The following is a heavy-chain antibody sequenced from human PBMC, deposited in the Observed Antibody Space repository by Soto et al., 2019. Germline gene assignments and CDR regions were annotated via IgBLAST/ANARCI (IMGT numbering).Heavy chain of an antibody. CDR1: VFTFSADW. D-gene: IGHD1-1*01. CDR3: ARGPRVSSTGTGAH. V-gene: IGHV3-74*01. Sequence: WWSLRLWCAVSVFTFSADWMHWVRQVPGKGLTWVSRISDDGSTATYADSVKGRFVISRDNAKNSLYLEMNTLRVDDSGLYYCARGPRVSSTGTGAHWGRGTLVTVSS. J-gene: IGHJ4*02. CDR2: ISDDGSTA.